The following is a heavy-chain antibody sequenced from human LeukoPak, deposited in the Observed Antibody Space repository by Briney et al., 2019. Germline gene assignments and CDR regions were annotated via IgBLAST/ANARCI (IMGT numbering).Heavy chain of an antibody. D-gene: IGHD7-27*01. CDR3: GRSLRGAYLGALDY. J-gene: IGHJ4*02. CDR2: TYYRSRWYT. Sequence: SQTLSLTCAISGDSVSNYSAAWEWIRQSPSRGLEWLGRTYYRSRWYTDYAPSVRSRVTISADTSKNQFSLQLNSVSPEGTAMYYCGRSLRGAYLGALDYWGQGTLLTASS. CDR1: GDSVSNYSAA. V-gene: IGHV6-1*01.